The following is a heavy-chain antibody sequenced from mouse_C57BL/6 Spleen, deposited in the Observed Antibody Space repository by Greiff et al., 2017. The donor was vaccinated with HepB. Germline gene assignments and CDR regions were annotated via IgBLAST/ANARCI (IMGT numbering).Heavy chain of an antibody. D-gene: IGHD3-1*01. CDR3: ARSGDGGYFDY. V-gene: IGHV1-54*01. CDR1: GYAFTNYL. J-gene: IGHJ2*01. Sequence: VQLQQSGAELVRPGTSMKVSCKASGYAFTNYLIEWVKQRPGQGLEWIGVINPGSGGTNYNEKFKGKATLTADKSSSTAYMQLSSLTSEDSAVYFCARSGDGGYFDYWGQGTTLTVSS. CDR2: INPGSGGT.